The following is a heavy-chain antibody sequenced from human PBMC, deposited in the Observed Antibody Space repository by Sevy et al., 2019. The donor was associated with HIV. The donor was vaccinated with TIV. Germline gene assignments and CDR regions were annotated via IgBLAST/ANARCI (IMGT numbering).Heavy chain of an antibody. CDR3: ARGIVMVPAEYFQH. D-gene: IGHD2-21*01. V-gene: IGHV3-7*03. CDR1: GFTFSSYW. J-gene: IGHJ1*01. CDR2: IKQDGSEK. Sequence: GGCLRLSCAASGFTFSSYWMSWVRQAPGKGLEWVANIKQDGSEKYYVDSVKGRFTISRDNAKNSLCLQMNSLRAEDTAVYYCARGIVMVPAEYFQHWGHGTLVTVSS.